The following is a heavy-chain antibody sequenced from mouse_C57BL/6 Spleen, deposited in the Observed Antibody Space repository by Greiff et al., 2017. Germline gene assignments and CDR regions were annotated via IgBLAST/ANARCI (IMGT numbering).Heavy chain of an antibody. Sequence: EVLLVESGPELVKPGASVKISCKASGYSFTDYNMNWVKQSNGKSLEWIGVINPNYGTTYYNQKFKGKATLTVDKSSSTAYMELNSLTSEDSAVYFCARGNKAYGLAYWGQGTTLTVSA. J-gene: IGHJ2*01. CDR3: ARGNKAYGLAY. CDR1: GYSFTDYN. V-gene: IGHV1-39*01. D-gene: IGHD6-5*01. CDR2: INPNYGTT.